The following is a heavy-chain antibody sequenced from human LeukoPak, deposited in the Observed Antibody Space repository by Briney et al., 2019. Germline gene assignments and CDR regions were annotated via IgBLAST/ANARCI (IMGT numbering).Heavy chain of an antibody. Sequence: ASVKVSCKASGYTFTSYYMHWVRQAPGQGLEWMGWISAYNGNTNYAQKLQGRVTMTTDTSTSTAYMELRSLRSDDTAVYYCARVRLWFGELGYFDYWGQGTLVTVSS. D-gene: IGHD3-10*01. CDR1: GYTFTSYY. J-gene: IGHJ4*02. V-gene: IGHV1-18*04. CDR3: ARVRLWFGELGYFDY. CDR2: ISAYNGNT.